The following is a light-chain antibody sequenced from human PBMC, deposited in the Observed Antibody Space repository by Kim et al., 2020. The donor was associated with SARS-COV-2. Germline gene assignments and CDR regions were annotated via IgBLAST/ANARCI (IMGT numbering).Light chain of an antibody. J-gene: IGLJ3*02. CDR3: SSYTSSSTLV. V-gene: IGLV2-14*03. CDR1: SGDVGGYNY. Sequence: QSALTQTASVSGSPGQPITISCTGTSGDVGGYNYVSWYQQHPGKAPQLMIYAVTKRPSEVSNRFSGSKSGNTASLTISGLQAVDEAHYYCSSYTSSSTLVFGGGTQLTFL. CDR2: AVT.